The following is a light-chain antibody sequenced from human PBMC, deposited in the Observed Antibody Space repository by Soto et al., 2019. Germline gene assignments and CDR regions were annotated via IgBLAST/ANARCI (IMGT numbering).Light chain of an antibody. CDR3: QVWDSSSDHVV. V-gene: IGLV3-21*02. J-gene: IGLJ2*01. CDR2: DDS. Sequence: SYELTQPPSVLVAPGQTARILCGGNNVGATRVHWYQQRPGQAPVLVVYDDSARPSGIPERFSGSNSGNTATLTISRVEAGDEADYYCQVWDSSSDHVVFGGGTKLNVL. CDR1: NVGATR.